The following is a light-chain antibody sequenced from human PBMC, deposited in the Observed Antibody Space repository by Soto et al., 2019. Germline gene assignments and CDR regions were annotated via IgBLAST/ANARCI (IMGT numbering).Light chain of an antibody. CDR2: WAS. CDR1: QSVLYSAKNKNF. CDR3: QQHYINPIT. J-gene: IGKJ5*01. V-gene: IGKV4-1*01. Sequence: DIVMTQSPDSLAVSLGERATIHCKSSQSVLYSAKNKNFLTWYQQKPGQPPKLLIYWASTRESGVTDRFTGSGSGTDFTLTINSLQAKDVAVYYCQQHYINPITFGQGTRLEIK.